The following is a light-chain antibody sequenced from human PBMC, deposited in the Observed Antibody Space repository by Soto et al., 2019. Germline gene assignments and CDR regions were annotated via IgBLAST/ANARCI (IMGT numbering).Light chain of an antibody. CDR2: KAS. J-gene: IGKJ1*01. CDR3: QQYNDNWT. V-gene: IGKV1-5*03. Sequence: IQMTQSPSTLSASVDDRVTITCRASQSISSWLAWYQQKPGKAPKLLIYKASTLQSGVPSRFSGSGSGTEFTLAISSLQPDDSATYYCQQYNDNWTFGQGTKVDIK. CDR1: QSISSW.